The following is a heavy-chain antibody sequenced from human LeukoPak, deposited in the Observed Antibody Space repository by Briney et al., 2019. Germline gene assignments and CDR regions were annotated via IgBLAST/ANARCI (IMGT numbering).Heavy chain of an antibody. CDR1: GFTFSNYW. CDR2: IKQDGSEN. Sequence: GGSLRLSCAASGFTFSNYWMNWIRQAPGKGLEWVANIKQDGSENYYVDSVKGRFTISRDNAKNSLFLQMNSLRDEDTAIYYYAKGYTTYWDHFFDYWGQGRLVTVSA. V-gene: IGHV3-7*01. J-gene: IGHJ4*02. CDR3: AKGYTTYWDHFFDY. D-gene: IGHD1-14*01.